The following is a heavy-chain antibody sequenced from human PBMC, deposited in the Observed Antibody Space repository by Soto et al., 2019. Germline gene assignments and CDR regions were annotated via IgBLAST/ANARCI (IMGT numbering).Heavy chain of an antibody. D-gene: IGHD2-15*01. CDR1: GFSLSTSGMG. Sequence: QITLRESGPTLVKPTQTLTLTCTFSGFSLSTSGMGVGWFRQPPGEALEWLGLIYWDDDKRYNPSLESRLTITKDTSKNQVVLKLTTMDPVDTATYFCAHRPGWDYWGQGALVSVSS. V-gene: IGHV2-5*02. CDR3: AHRPGWDY. J-gene: IGHJ4*02. CDR2: IYWDDDK.